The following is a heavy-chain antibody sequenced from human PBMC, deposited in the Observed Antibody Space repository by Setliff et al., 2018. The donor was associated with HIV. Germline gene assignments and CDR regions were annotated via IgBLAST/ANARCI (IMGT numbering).Heavy chain of an antibody. CDR2: MNPNSGNT. V-gene: IGHV1-8*02. Sequence: ASVKVSCKASGYTFTSYDINWVRQATGQGLEWMGWMNPNSGNTGYAQKFQGRVSMTRNTAITTAYMELSSLRSEDTAVYYCARGKNSSSSPNWFDPWGQGTLVTVSS. D-gene: IGHD3-22*01. J-gene: IGHJ5*02. CDR3: ARGKNSSSSPNWFDP. CDR1: GYTFTSYD.